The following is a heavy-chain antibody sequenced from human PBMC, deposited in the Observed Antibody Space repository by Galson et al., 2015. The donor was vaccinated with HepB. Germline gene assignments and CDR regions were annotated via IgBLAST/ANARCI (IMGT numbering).Heavy chain of an antibody. CDR1: GGTFTSFL. J-gene: IGHJ6*02. CDR2: IFPYLDKA. CDR3: AKGRPPLQLGYYYGMDV. Sequence: SVKVSCKASGGTFTSFLISWVRQAPGQGLEWIGGIFPYLDKANYAKKFQDRVTIKADKSTTTAYMELNSLRSEDTAVYYCAKGRPPLQLGYYYGMDVWGQGTTVNVFS. D-gene: IGHD5-24*01. V-gene: IGHV1-69*10.